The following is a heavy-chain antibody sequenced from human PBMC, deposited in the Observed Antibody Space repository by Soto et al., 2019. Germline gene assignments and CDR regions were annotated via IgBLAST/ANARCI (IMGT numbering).Heavy chain of an antibody. J-gene: IGHJ6*02. Sequence: SETLSLTCAVSGYSITNGYYWGWIRQPPGKGLEWIGSIYHSGNTYYNPSLKSRVTLSIDTSKNQFSLKLRSVTAADTAMYYCARDRSDIVVVPAADPPAHYYYGMDVWGQGTTVTVSS. D-gene: IGHD2-2*01. CDR3: ARDRSDIVVVPAADPPAHYYYGMDV. V-gene: IGHV4-38-2*02. CDR2: IYHSGNT. CDR1: GYSITNGYY.